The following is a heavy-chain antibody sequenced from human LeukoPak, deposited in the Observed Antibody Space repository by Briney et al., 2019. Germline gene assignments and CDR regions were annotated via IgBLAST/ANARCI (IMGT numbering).Heavy chain of an antibody. V-gene: IGHV3-23*01. CDR1: GFTFSKYA. Sequence: TGRSLRLSCAASGFTFSKYAMTWVRQAPGKGLEWVSGISVSGGSTNYADSVKGRFTISRDNSKNTLHLQMNSLRAEDTAVYYCAKSNYFDSGGYYFFDYWGQGTLVTVSS. J-gene: IGHJ4*02. D-gene: IGHD3-22*01. CDR3: AKSNYFDSGGYYFFDY. CDR2: ISVSGGST.